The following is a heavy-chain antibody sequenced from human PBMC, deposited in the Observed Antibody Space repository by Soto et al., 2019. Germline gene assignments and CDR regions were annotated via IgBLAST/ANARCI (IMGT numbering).Heavy chain of an antibody. V-gene: IGHV4-61*01. J-gene: IGHJ4*02. CDR1: GGSISSSSYY. Sequence: SETLSLTCTVSGGSISSSSYYWGWIRQPPGKGLEWIGYIYYSGSTNYNPSLKSRVTISVDTSKNQFSLKLSSVTAADTAVYYCARDSISTVTTNGFDYWGQGTLVTVSS. CDR2: IYYSGST. CDR3: ARDSISTVTTNGFDY. D-gene: IGHD4-17*01.